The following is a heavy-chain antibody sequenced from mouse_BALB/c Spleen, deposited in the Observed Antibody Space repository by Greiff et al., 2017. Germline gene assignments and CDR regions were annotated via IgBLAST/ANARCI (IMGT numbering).Heavy chain of an antibody. CDR3: TRFTTVVEDYFDY. V-gene: IGHV1-9*01. D-gene: IGHD1-1*01. Sequence: QVQLQQSGAELMKPGASVKISCKATGYTFSSYWIEWVKQRPGHGLEWIGEILPGSGSTNYNEKFKGKATFTADTSSNTAYMQLSSLTSEDSAVYYCTRFTTVVEDYFDYWGQGTTLTVSS. CDR2: ILPGSGST. J-gene: IGHJ2*01. CDR1: GYTFSSYW.